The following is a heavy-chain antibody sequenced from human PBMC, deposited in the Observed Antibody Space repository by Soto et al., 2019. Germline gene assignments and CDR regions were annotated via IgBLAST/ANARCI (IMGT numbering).Heavy chain of an antibody. Sequence: ASVKVSCKASGYTFTSYGISWVRQAPGQGLEWMGWTSAYNGNTNYAQKLQGRVTMTTDTSTSTAYMELRSLRSDDTAVYYCARKYGDYYDSSGYQNWFDPWGQGTLVTVSS. J-gene: IGHJ5*02. CDR3: ARKYGDYYDSSGYQNWFDP. CDR2: TSAYNGNT. CDR1: GYTFTSYG. D-gene: IGHD3-22*01. V-gene: IGHV1-18*01.